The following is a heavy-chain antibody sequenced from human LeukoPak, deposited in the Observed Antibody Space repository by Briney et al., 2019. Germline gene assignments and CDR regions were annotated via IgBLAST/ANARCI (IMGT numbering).Heavy chain of an antibody. V-gene: IGHV4-59*01. CDR1: DGSISSYY. Sequence: SETLSLTCAVSDGSISSYYWSWIRQPPGKGLEWIGYIHDSGSTNYNPSLNNRVTFSLDTSKNQFFLKLSSVTAADTAVYYCATYIVGAYNWCDPWGQGTLVTVSS. D-gene: IGHD1-26*01. CDR3: ATYIVGAYNWCDP. J-gene: IGHJ5*02. CDR2: IHDSGST.